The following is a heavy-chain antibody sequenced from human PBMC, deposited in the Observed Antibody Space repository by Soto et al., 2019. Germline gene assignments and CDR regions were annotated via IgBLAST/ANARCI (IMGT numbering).Heavy chain of an antibody. CDR1: GFTFSGSA. CDR2: IRSKANRYAT. V-gene: IGHV3-73*01. D-gene: IGHD1-7*01. CDR3: TSSLTGTVDY. J-gene: IGHJ4*02. Sequence: LRLSCAASGFTFSGSAMHWVRQASGKGLEWVGRIRSKANRYATAYAASVKGRFSISRDDSKNTAYLQMNSLKSEDTAVYYCTSSLTGTVDYWGQGTLVTVSS.